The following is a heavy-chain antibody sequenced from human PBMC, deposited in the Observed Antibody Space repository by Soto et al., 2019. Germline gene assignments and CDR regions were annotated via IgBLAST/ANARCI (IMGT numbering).Heavy chain of an antibody. CDR1: GFPFSSYG. CDR2: IKQDGSEK. CDR3: ARDPSIVLVPAATYYYYYYGMDV. V-gene: IGHV3-7*01. J-gene: IGHJ6*02. D-gene: IGHD2-2*01. Sequence: GGSLRLSCAASGFPFSSYGMSWVRQAPGKGLEWVANIKQDGSEKYYVDSVKGRFTISRDNAKNSLYLQMNSLRAEDTAVYYCARDPSIVLVPAATYYYYYYGMDVWGQGTTVTVSS.